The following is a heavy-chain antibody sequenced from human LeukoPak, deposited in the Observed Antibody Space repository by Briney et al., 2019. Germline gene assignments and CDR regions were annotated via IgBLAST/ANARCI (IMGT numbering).Heavy chain of an antibody. V-gene: IGHV1-2*02. CDR1: GYTFTGYY. J-gene: IGHJ5*02. Sequence: ASVKVSCTASGYTFTGYYMHWVRQAPGQGLEWMGWINPNSGGTNYAQKFQGRVTMTRDTSISTAYMELSRLRSDDTDVYYCARDLWGSGSYYNGHWFDPWGQGTLVTVSS. CDR2: INPNSGGT. CDR3: ARDLWGSGSYYNGHWFDP. D-gene: IGHD3-10*01.